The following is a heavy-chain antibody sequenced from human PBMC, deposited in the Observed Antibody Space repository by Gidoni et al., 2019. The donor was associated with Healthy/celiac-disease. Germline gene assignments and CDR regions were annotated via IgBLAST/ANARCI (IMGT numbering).Heavy chain of an antibody. V-gene: IGHV1-2*02. J-gene: IGHJ5*02. CDR1: GYPFLGSY. CDR2: INPNSGGT. D-gene: IGHD3-10*01. CDR3: ARDPLAMVRGVMGWFDP. Sequence: QVQLVPSVAEVKKPGASVKVSCKASGYPFLGSYMHWVRQAPGQGLEWMGWINPNSGGTNYAQKFQGRVTMTRETSISTAYMELSRLRSDDTAVYYCARDPLAMVRGVMGWFDPWGQGTLVTVSS.